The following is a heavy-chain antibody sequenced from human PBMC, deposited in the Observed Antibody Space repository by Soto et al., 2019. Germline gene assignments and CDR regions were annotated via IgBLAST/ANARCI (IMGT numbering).Heavy chain of an antibody. V-gene: IGHV4-34*01. CDR2: INHSGST. CDR3: ARVYHYYMDV. J-gene: IGHJ6*03. Sequence: SETLSLTCAVYGGSFRGYYWSWIRQPPGKGLEWIGEINHSGSTNYNPSLKSRVTISVDTSKNQFSLKLISVTAADTAVYYCARVYHYYMDVWGKGTTVT. CDR1: GGSFRGYY.